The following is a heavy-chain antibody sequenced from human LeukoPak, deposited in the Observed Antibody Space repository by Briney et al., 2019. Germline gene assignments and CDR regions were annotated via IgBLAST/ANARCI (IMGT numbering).Heavy chain of an antibody. J-gene: IGHJ4*02. V-gene: IGHV1-18*01. CDR1: GYTFTNNG. Sequence: ASVKVSCKTSGYTFTNNGISWVRQAPGQGLEWMAWINAKNGNRNYAQKFQGSVTMTTDTSTNTAYLELRSLKSDDTAVYYCAKDIDYVVDYWGQGTLVTVSS. CDR3: AKDIDYVVDY. D-gene: IGHD4/OR15-4a*01. CDR2: INAKNGNR.